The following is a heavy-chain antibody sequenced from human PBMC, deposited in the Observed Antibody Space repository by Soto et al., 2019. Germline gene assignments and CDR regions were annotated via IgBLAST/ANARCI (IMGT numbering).Heavy chain of an antibody. CDR2: MDPNRGHS. D-gene: IGHD1-26*01. CDR1: GYNISSYD. CDR3: ARAAYRGLVFLSH. V-gene: IGHV1-8*01. J-gene: IGHJ4*02. Sequence: GASVKVSCKASGYNISSYDIIWVRQAAGQGLEWMGWMDPNRGHSDSVQNFRGRVTMTTNISASTAYMELSGLRSYDTGVYYCARAAYRGLVFLSHWAQGTLVTVSS.